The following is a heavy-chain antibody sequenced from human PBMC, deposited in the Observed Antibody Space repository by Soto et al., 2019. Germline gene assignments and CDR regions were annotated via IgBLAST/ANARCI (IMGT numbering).Heavy chain of an antibody. CDR1: GGSISSYY. D-gene: IGHD3-3*01. Sequence: SETLSLTCTVSGGSISSYYWSWIRQPPGKGLEWIGYIYYSGSTNYNPSLKSRVTISVDTSKNQFSLKLSSVTAADTAVYYCARDGASYYDFWSGYSRPYGMDVWGQGTTVTVSS. CDR2: IYYSGST. CDR3: ARDGASYYDFWSGYSRPYGMDV. J-gene: IGHJ6*02. V-gene: IGHV4-59*01.